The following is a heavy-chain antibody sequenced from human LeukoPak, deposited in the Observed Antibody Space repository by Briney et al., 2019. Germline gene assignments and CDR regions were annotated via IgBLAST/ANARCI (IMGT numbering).Heavy chain of an antibody. Sequence: GGSLRLSCAASGFTFSSHGMHWVRQAPGKGLEWVAVIWNDGSNTYHADSVKGRFTISRDNSKNTLYLQMNSLRAEDTAVYYCAKVAATFAYGVDVWGQGTTVTVSS. V-gene: IGHV3-33*06. D-gene: IGHD1-26*01. J-gene: IGHJ6*02. CDR2: IWNDGSNT. CDR3: AKVAATFAYGVDV. CDR1: GFTFSSHG.